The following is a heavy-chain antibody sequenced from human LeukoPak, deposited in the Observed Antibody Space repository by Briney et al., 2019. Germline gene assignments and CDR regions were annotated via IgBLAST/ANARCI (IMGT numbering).Heavy chain of an antibody. V-gene: IGHV1-18*01. CDR3: ARDQGYCSGGSCYSGYYYYMDV. J-gene: IGHJ6*03. D-gene: IGHD2-15*01. Sequence: ASVKVSCKASGYTFTTYGISWVRQAPGQGLEWMGWISGYNGNTNYAQKFQGRVTMTTDTSTSTAYMELRSLRSEDTAVYYCARDQGYCSGGSCYSGYYYYMDVWGKGTTVTISS. CDR1: GYTFTTYG. CDR2: ISGYNGNT.